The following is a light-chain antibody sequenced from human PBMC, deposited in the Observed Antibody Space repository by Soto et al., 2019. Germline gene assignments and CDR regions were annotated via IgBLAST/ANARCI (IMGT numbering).Light chain of an antibody. Sequence: EIVLTQSPGTLSLSPGERATLSCRASQSVSSSYLAWYQQKPGQAPRLLIYGASTRATDIPARFSGGGSGTDFTLTISSLQAEDVAVYYCQQYYSVPITFGQGTRLEIK. CDR2: GAS. V-gene: IGKV3-20*01. J-gene: IGKJ5*01. CDR1: QSVSSSY. CDR3: QQYYSVPIT.